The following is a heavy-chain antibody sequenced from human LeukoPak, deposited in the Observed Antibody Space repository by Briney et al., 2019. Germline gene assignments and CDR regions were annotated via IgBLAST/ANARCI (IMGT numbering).Heavy chain of an antibody. V-gene: IGHV4-59*08. J-gene: IGHJ3*02. CDR3: ARLKGTDDYGDYEGAFDI. D-gene: IGHD4-17*01. Sequence: SETLSLTCTVSGGSISSYYWSWIRQPPGKGLEWIGYTYYSGSTNYNPSLKSRVTISVDTSKNQFSLKLSSVTAADTAVYYCARLKGTDDYGDYEGAFDIWGQGTMVTVSS. CDR2: TYYSGST. CDR1: GGSISSYY.